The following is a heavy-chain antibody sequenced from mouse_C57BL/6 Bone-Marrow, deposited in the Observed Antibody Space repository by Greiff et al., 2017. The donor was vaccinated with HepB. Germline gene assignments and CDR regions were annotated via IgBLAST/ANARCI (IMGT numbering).Heavy chain of an antibody. CDR1: GYSITSGYY. D-gene: IGHD1-1*01. CDR3: ARGDYGSPWFAY. J-gene: IGHJ3*01. CDR2: ISYDGSN. Sequence: EVQLKESGPGLVKPSQSLSLTCSVTGYSITSGYYWNWIRQFPGNKLEWMGYISYDGSNNYNPSLKNRISITRDTSKNQFFLKLNSVTTEDTATYYCARGDYGSPWFAYWGQGTLVTVSA. V-gene: IGHV3-6*01.